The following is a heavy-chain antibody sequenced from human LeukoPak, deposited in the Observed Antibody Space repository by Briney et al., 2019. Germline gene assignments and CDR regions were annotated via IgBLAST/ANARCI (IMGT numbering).Heavy chain of an antibody. D-gene: IGHD3-10*01. CDR2: ISGSGSYT. V-gene: IGHV3-23*01. CDR1: GFTFTSYA. CDR3: AKGGGSGHFYYYYYMDV. Sequence: HPGGSLRLSCAASGFTFTSYAMSWVRLAPGKGLEWVSAISGSGSYTYNADSLKGRFTISRDNSKNTLYLQMNSLRAEDTAVYYCAKGGGSGHFYYYYYMDVWGKGTTVTVSS. J-gene: IGHJ6*03.